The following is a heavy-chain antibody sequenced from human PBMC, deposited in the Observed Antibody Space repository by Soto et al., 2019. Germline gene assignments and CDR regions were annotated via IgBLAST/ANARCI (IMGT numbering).Heavy chain of an antibody. CDR2: ISTDNGNT. J-gene: IGHJ6*02. CDR1: GYSFTSYG. V-gene: IGHV1-18*01. CDR3: ARDVPDTSLFFDYSGMDV. D-gene: IGHD2-21*01. Sequence: QVHLVQSGAEVRKPGASVKVSCKASGYSFTSYGISWVRQAPGQGLEWMGWISTDNGNTNYAHNLQGRVSMTIDPSTSTAYMELWSLGSDDTAVYYCARDVPDTSLFFDYSGMDVWGQGTTVTVSS.